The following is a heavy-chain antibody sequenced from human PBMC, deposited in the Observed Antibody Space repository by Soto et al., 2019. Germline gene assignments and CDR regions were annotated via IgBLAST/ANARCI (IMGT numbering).Heavy chain of an antibody. V-gene: IGHV1-46*01. D-gene: IGHD6-19*01. CDR2: ISPSGGA. CDR3: ARDGSSDWLTWLDP. CDR1: GYTFTNYY. J-gene: IGHJ5*02. Sequence: QVQLVQSGAEVKKPGASVIVSCKASGYTFTNYYMHWVRPAPGQGLERMGIISPSGGATYAQDFQDRVTLTRDTSTSTAYMELTGLTSKDAAVYFCARDGSSDWLTWLDPWGQGTLVTVSS.